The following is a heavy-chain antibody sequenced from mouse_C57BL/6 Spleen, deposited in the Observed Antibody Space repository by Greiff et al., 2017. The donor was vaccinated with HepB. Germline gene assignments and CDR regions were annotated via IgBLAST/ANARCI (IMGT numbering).Heavy chain of an antibody. CDR3: ARHGDGYWYFDV. CDR1: GFTFSSYG. J-gene: IGHJ1*03. D-gene: IGHD2-3*01. Sequence: EVQVVESGGDLVKPGGSLKLSCAASGFTFSSYGMSWVRQTPDKRLEWVATISSCGSYTYYPDSVKGRFTLSRDNAKNTLYLQMSSLKSEDTAMYYCARHGDGYWYFDVWGTGTTVTVSS. V-gene: IGHV5-6*01. CDR2: ISSCGSYT.